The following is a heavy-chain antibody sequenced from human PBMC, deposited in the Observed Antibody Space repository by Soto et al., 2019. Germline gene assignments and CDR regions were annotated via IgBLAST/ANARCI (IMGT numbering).Heavy chain of an antibody. D-gene: IGHD1-26*01. Sequence: GGSLTLSCTGAGFTFSSAWMSWVRQAPGKGLEWVGRIKSKTDGGTTDYAAPVKGRFTISRDDSKNTLYLQMNSLKTEDTAVYYCTKEFLGARRFDYWGQGTLVTVSS. J-gene: IGHJ4*02. CDR1: GFTFSSAW. V-gene: IGHV3-15*01. CDR3: TKEFLGARRFDY. CDR2: IKSKTDGGTT.